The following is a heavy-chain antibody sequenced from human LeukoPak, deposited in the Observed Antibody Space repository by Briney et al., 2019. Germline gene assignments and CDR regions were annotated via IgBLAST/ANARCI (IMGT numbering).Heavy chain of an antibody. CDR3: AKENDFVY. D-gene: IGHD3-3*01. Sequence: GGSLRLSCAASGFTFRNYGMHWVRQAPGKGLEWVAVISYDGTNKYYADSVKGRFTISRDNSKSTLYLQMNSLRAEDTAVYYCAKENDFVYWGQGTLVTVSS. J-gene: IGHJ4*02. V-gene: IGHV3-30*18. CDR2: ISYDGTNK. CDR1: GFTFRNYG.